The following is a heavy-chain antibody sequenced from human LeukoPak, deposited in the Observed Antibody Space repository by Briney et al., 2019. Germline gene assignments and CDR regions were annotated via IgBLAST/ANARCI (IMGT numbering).Heavy chain of an antibody. CDR1: GYTFTSYY. J-gene: IGHJ3*02. CDR2: TNPNSGGT. CDR3: ARDRQHLALGAFDI. D-gene: IGHD6-13*01. V-gene: IGHV1-2*02. Sequence: ASVKVSCKASGYTFTSYYMHWVRQAPGQGLEWMGWTNPNSGGTNYAQKFQGRVTMTRDTSIATVYMELSSLRSDDTAVYYCARDRQHLALGAFDIWGQGTMVAVSS.